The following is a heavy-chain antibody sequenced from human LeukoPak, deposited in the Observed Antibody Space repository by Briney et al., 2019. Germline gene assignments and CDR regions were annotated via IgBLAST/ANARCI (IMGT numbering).Heavy chain of an antibody. CDR2: MYPGDSET. CDR1: GYSFTCYW. CDR3: ATTLYSGIYGDAFDV. D-gene: IGHD1-26*01. Sequence: GESLKISCQGSGYSFTCYWIGWVRQMPGKGLEWMGIMYPGDSETRYSPSFQSQITISADKSISTAYLQWSSLKASDAAMYYCATTLYSGIYGDAFDVWGQGTMVTVSS. V-gene: IGHV5-51*01. J-gene: IGHJ3*01.